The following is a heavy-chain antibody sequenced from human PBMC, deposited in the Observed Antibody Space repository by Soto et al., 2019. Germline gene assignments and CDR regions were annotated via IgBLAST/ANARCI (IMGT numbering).Heavy chain of an antibody. D-gene: IGHD4-4*01. CDR1: GFTFSNYA. J-gene: IGHJ2*01. CDR2: IGSSGNT. CDR3: AKRSTGTLLYFDL. Sequence: GGSLRLSCAASGFTFSNYAMSWVRQAPGKGLEWVSTIGSSGNTYYADSVKGRFTISRDNSKNTLFLQMSSLRADDTAVFYCAKRSTGTLLYFDLWGRGSLVTVSS. V-gene: IGHV3-23*01.